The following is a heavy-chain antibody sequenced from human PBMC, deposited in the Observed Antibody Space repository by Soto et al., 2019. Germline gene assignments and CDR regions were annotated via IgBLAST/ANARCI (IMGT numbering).Heavy chain of an antibody. CDR2: IWYDGGNK. V-gene: IGHV3-33*08. D-gene: IGHD3-22*01. CDR3: ARDKYFYDSSGPLDYYGMDV. CDR1: GFTFSSYG. J-gene: IGHJ6*02. Sequence: GGSLRLSCAASGFTFSSYGMHWVRQAPGKGLEWVAVIWYDGGNKYYADSVKGRFTISRDNSKNTLYLQMNSLRAEDTAVYYWARDKYFYDSSGPLDYYGMDVWGQGTTVTVSS.